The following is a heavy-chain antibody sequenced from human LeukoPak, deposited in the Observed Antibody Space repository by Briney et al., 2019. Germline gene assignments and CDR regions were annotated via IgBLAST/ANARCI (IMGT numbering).Heavy chain of an antibody. J-gene: IGHJ4*02. CDR1: GFTFSSYA. CDR3: AKLVGATRANYFDY. D-gene: IGHD1-26*01. Sequence: GGSLRLSCTASGFTFSSYAMSWVRQAPGKGLEWVSAISGSGGSTYYADSVKGRFTISRDNSKNTLYLQMNSLRAEDTAVYYCAKLVGATRANYFDYWGQGTLVTVSS. CDR2: ISGSGGST. V-gene: IGHV3-23*01.